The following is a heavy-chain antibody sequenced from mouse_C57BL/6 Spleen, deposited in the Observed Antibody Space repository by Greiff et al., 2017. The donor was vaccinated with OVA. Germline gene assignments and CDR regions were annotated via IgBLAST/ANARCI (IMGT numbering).Heavy chain of an antibody. CDR2: IDPSDSYT. D-gene: IGHD2-13*01. CDR3: ARSGGDAYYYAMDY. J-gene: IGHJ4*01. CDR1: GYTFTSYW. V-gene: IGHV1-69*01. Sequence: QVQLQQPGAELVMPGASVKLSCKASGYTFTSYWMHWVKQRPGQGLEWIGEIDPSDSYTNYNQKFKGKSTLTVDKSSSTAYMQLSSLTSEDSAVYYWARSGGDAYYYAMDYWGQGTSVTVSS.